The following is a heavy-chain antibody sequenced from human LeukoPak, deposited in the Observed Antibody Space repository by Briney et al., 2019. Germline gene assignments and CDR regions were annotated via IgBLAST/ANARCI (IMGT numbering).Heavy chain of an antibody. CDR2: IYYSGST. CDR1: GGSISSYY. V-gene: IGHV4-59*01. Sequence: SETLSLTCTVSGGSISSYYWSWLRQPPGKGLEWIGYIYYSGSTNYNPSLKSRVTISVDTSKNQFSLKLSSVTAADTAVYYCASLYSSSWYRYFDYWGQGTLVTVSS. J-gene: IGHJ4*02. CDR3: ASLYSSSWYRYFDY. D-gene: IGHD6-13*01.